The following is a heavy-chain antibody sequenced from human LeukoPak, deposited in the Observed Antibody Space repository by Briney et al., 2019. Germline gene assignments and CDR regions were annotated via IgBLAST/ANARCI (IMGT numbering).Heavy chain of an antibody. V-gene: IGHV3-30-3*01. CDR1: GFTFSSYA. J-gene: IGHJ6*02. Sequence: GGSLRLSCAASGFTFSSYAMHWVRQAPGKGLEWVAVISYDGSNKYYADSVKGRFTISRDNSKNTLYLQMNSLRAEDTAVYYCARGISGQRNPMDVWGQGTTVTVSS. CDR3: ARGISGQRNPMDV. CDR2: ISYDGSNK. D-gene: IGHD2-15*01.